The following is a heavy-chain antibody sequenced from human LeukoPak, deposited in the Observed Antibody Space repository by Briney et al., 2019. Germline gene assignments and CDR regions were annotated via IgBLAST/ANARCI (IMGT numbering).Heavy chain of an antibody. CDR3: ARVGGYCSSTSCYLGLDY. Sequence: GGSLRLSCAASGFTFNSYWMSWVRQAPGKGLEWVANIKQDGSEKYYVDSVKGRFTISRDNAKNSLYLQMNSLRAEDTAVYYCARVGGYCSSTSCYLGLDYWGQGTLVTVSS. V-gene: IGHV3-7*01. CDR1: GFTFNSYW. J-gene: IGHJ4*02. D-gene: IGHD2-2*01. CDR2: IKQDGSEK.